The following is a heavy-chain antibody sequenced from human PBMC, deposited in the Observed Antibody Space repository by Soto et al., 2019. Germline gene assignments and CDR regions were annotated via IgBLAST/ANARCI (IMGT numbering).Heavy chain of an antibody. J-gene: IGHJ6*03. D-gene: IGHD6-6*01. Sequence: GGSLRLSCAASGFTFSSYWMSWVRQAPGKGLEWVANIKQDGSEKYYVDSVKGRFTISRDNAKNSLYLQMNSLRAEDTAVYYCARVEYSSSSGLVYYMDVWGKGTTVTVSS. CDR3: ARVEYSSSSGLVYYMDV. CDR1: GFTFSSYW. CDR2: IKQDGSEK. V-gene: IGHV3-7*01.